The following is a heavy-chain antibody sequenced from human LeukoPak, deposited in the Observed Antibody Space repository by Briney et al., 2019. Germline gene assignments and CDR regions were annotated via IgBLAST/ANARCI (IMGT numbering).Heavy chain of an antibody. Sequence: GSLRLSCAASGFTFSNFWMHWVRQTSGRGLVWVSRISTDGSSTDYADSVRGRFTVSRDNAKNTLYLQINSLRAEDTAVYYCARGRSGYFFDNWGQGTLVTVSS. J-gene: IGHJ4*02. V-gene: IGHV3-74*01. CDR3: ARGRSGYFFDN. CDR1: GFTFSNFW. CDR2: ISTDGSST.